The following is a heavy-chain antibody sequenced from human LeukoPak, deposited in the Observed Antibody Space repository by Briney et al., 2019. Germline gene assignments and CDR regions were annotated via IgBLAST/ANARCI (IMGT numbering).Heavy chain of an antibody. V-gene: IGHV3-64D*09. CDR2: INSNGGTT. Sequence: GGSLRLSCSASGFTFSSYAMHWVRQAPGKGLEYVSAINSNGGTTYYSDSVKGRFTISRDNSKNTLYPQMSSLRAEDTAVYYCVKMGTYYYDSSGSNYWGQGTLVTVSS. CDR3: VKMGTYYYDSSGSNY. CDR1: GFTFSSYA. D-gene: IGHD3-22*01. J-gene: IGHJ4*02.